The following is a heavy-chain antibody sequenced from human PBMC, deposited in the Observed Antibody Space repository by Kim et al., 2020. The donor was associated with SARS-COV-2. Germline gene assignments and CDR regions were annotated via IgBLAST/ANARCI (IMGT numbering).Heavy chain of an antibody. J-gene: IGHJ6*02. Sequence: GGSLRLSCAASGFTFSNYGMHWVRRAPGKGLEWVAFISKDGNNKYYADSVEGRVTMSRDNSKNTLFLQLSSLRAEDTAVYYCAKQLWDYYYGMDVWGQGTTVTVSS. CDR3: AKQLWDYYYGMDV. CDR1: GFTFSNYG. D-gene: IGHD3-16*01. CDR2: ISKDGNNK. V-gene: IGHV3-30*02.